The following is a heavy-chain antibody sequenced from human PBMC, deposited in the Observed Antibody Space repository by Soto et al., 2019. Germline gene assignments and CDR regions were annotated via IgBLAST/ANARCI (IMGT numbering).Heavy chain of an antibody. D-gene: IGHD3-22*01. CDR3: ARQKKDYYDTSGYYLE. CDR1: GGSISSSSYY. CDR2: IYYSGST. V-gene: IGHV4-39*01. Sequence: XATLSLPCTVSGGSISSSSYYWAWIRQPPGKGLEWIGSIYYSGSTFYNPSLRGRVTISVDTSKNQFSLRLSSVTAADTAVYYCARQKKDYYDTSGYYLEWGQGTLVTVSS. J-gene: IGHJ4*02.